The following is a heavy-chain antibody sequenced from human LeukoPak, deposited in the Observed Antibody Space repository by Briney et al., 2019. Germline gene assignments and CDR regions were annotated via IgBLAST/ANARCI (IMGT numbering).Heavy chain of an antibody. CDR1: GASVSSGGYY. CDR3: ARESIPEPSECDY. V-gene: IGHV4-31*03. CDR2: IYYSGDT. Sequence: SETLSLTCIVSGASVSSGGYYWSWLRQHPGKGLEWIGYIYYSGDTDYTPSLKSRVTISLDTSKNQFSLKLSSVTAEDTAVYYCARESIPEPSECDYWGQGTLVTVSS. J-gene: IGHJ4*02. D-gene: IGHD1-14*01.